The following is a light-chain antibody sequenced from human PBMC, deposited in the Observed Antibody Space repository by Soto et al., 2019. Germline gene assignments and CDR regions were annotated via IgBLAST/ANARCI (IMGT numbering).Light chain of an antibody. CDR3: QSYDSSLSGYV. Sequence: QSALTQPPSVSGAPGQRVTISCTGSSFNIGANYDVHWYQQLPGTAPKLLIYANTNRPSGVPGRFSGSKSGTSASLAITGLQAEDEADYYCQSYDSSLSGYVFGTGTKLTVL. V-gene: IGLV1-40*01. CDR2: ANT. CDR1: SFNIGANYD. J-gene: IGLJ1*01.